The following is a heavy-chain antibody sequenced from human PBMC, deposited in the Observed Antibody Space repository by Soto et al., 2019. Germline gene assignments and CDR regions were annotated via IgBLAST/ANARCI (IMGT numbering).Heavy chain of an antibody. CDR3: AKTKLLWFGELLYFDY. CDR1: GFTFSSYG. J-gene: IGHJ4*02. D-gene: IGHD3-10*01. Sequence: GGSLRLSCAASGFTFSSYGMHWVRQAPGKGLEWVAVISYDGSNKYYADSVKGRFTISRDNSKSTLYLQMNSLRAEDTAVYYCAKTKLLWFGELLYFDYWGQGTLVTVSS. V-gene: IGHV3-30*18. CDR2: ISYDGSNK.